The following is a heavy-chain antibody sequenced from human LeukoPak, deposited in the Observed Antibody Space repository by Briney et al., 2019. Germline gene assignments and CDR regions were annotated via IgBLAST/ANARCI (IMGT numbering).Heavy chain of an antibody. CDR1: GFTFSSCW. D-gene: IGHD6-13*01. CDR2: IKPDGSLI. V-gene: IGHV3-7*01. J-gene: IGHJ5*02. CDR3: ARDAYSSSWYRNWFDP. Sequence: GGSLRLSRAASGFTFSSCWMTWVRQGPGKGLEWVANIKPDGSLIYYVDSVKGRFTISRDNAKNSLYLQMNSLRAEDTAVYYCARDAYSSSWYRNWFDPWGQGTLVTVSS.